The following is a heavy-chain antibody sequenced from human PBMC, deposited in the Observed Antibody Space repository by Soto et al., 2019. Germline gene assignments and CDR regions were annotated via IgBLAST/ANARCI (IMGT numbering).Heavy chain of an antibody. CDR2: IYYSEST. J-gene: IGHJ5*02. CDR3: ACIAAANWFDP. Sequence: SETLSLTCTVSGGSISSYYWSWIRQPPGKGLEWIGYIYYSESTNYNPSLKSRVTISVDTSKNQFSLKLSSVTAADTAVYYCACIAAANWFDPWGQGTLVTVSS. V-gene: IGHV4-59*01. D-gene: IGHD6-25*01. CDR1: GGSISSYY.